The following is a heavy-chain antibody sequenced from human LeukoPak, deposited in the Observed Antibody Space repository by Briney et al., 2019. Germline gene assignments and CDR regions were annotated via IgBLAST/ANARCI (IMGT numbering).Heavy chain of an antibody. CDR1: GFTFSSYA. J-gene: IGHJ4*02. Sequence: GRSLRLSCAASGFTFSSYAMHWVHQAPGKGLEWVAVISYDGSNKYYADSVKGRFTISRDNSKNTLYLQMNSLRAEDTAVYYCARDQGIAAYLFDYWGQGTLVTVSS. CDR2: ISYDGSNK. V-gene: IGHV3-30-3*01. D-gene: IGHD6-13*01. CDR3: ARDQGIAAYLFDY.